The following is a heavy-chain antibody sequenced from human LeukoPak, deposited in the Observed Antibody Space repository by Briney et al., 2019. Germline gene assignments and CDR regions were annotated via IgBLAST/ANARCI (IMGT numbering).Heavy chain of an antibody. CDR3: ASNVAAGTGDNWFDP. D-gene: IGHD6-13*01. J-gene: IGHJ5*02. Sequence: SETLSLTCTVSGGSISSYYWSWIRQPPGKGLEWIGYIYYSGSTNYNPSLKSRVTISVDTSKNQFSLKLSSVTAADTAVYYCASNVAAGTGDNWFDPWGQGTLVTVSS. CDR2: IYYSGST. V-gene: IGHV4-59*01. CDR1: GGSISSYY.